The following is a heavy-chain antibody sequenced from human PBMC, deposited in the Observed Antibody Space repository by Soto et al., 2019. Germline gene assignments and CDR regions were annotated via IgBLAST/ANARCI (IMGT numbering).Heavy chain of an antibody. J-gene: IGHJ2*01. D-gene: IGHD3-22*01. CDR3: ASTKYDRSPYYYWYLGL. V-gene: IGHV1-69*13. CDR2: IIPIFGTA. CDR1: EDTFRNYA. Sequence: RASVKVSCKASEDTFRNYAISWVRQAPGQGLEWMGGIIPIFGTANYAQKFQGRVTITADASANTVYLELSSLRSEDTAVYYCASTKYDRSPYYYWYLGLWGRGTLVTVSS.